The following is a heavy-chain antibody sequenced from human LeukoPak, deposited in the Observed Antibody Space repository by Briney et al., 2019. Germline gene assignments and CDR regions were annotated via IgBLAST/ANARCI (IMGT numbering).Heavy chain of an antibody. Sequence: GGSLRLSCAASGFTFSDHYMDWVRQAPGRGLEWVARTRNKANSHTTEYAASVEGRFTISRDDSKNSLYLQMNSLKTEDTAVYYCVGGGSSGLIAYWGQGTLVTVSS. CDR2: TRNKANSHTT. V-gene: IGHV3-72*01. J-gene: IGHJ4*02. D-gene: IGHD6-19*01. CDR1: GFTFSDHY. CDR3: VGGGSSGLIAY.